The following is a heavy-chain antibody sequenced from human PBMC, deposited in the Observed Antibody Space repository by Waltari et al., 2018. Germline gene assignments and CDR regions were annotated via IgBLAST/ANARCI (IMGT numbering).Heavy chain of an antibody. CDR2: MNPNSGNT. CDR1: GYTFTSYD. V-gene: IGHV1-8*03. D-gene: IGHD3-22*01. CDR3: ARGSRALYDRAFDI. J-gene: IGHJ3*02. Sequence: QVQLVQSGAEVKKPGASVKVSCKASGYTFTSYDLNWVRQATGQGLEWMGWMNPNSGNTGYAQKFQGRVTITRNTSISTAYMELSSLRSEDTAVYYCARGSRALYDRAFDIWGQGTMVTVSS.